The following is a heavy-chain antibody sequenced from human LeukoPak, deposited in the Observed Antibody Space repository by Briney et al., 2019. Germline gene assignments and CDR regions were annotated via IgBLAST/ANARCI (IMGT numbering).Heavy chain of an antibody. J-gene: IGHJ3*02. CDR1: GGSFSGYY. CDR2: INHSGST. CDR3: ARENHYYGSGSYYNARAFDI. D-gene: IGHD3-10*01. Sequence: SETLSLTRAVYGGSFSGYYWRWIRQPPGKGLEWIGEINHSGSTNHNPSLKSRVTISVDTSKNQFSLKLSSVTAADTAVYYCARENHYYGSGSYYNARAFDIWGQGTMVTVSS. V-gene: IGHV4-34*01.